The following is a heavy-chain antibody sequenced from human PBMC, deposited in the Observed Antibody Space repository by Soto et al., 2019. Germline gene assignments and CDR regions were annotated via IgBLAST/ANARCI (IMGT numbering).Heavy chain of an antibody. CDR2: VSGGGGDT. J-gene: IGHJ4*02. D-gene: IGHD1-26*01. Sequence: GGSLRLSCAASGFTFSNYVMSWVRQAPGKGLDLISVVSGGGGDTWYADSVKGRFTISRDNSKNTLYLQMDSLRAEDTAIYYCAKGSASGRHYFFESWGQGTLVNVSS. CDR3: AKGSASGRHYFFES. V-gene: IGHV3-23*01. CDR1: GFTFSNYV.